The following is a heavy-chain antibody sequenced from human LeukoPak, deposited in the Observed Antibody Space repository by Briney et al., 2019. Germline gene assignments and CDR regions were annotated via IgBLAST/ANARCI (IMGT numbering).Heavy chain of an antibody. D-gene: IGHD2-21*01. CDR3: AKAPVTTCRGAYCYPFDY. Sequence: GGSLRLSCAASGFTFSNYALHWVRQAPGKGLEWVSAISDSGNTYHADSVKGRFTISRDSSKNTLFLQMNRLRPEDAAVYYCAKAPVTTCRGAYCYPFDYWGQGTLVTVSS. CDR1: GFTFSNYA. CDR2: ISDSGNT. V-gene: IGHV3-23*01. J-gene: IGHJ4*02.